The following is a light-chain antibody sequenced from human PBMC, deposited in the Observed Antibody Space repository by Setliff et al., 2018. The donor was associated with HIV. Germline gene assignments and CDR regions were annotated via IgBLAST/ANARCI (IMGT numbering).Light chain of an antibody. J-gene: IGLJ2*01. CDR3: CSYGSGDIWV. CDR2: EVD. V-gene: IGLV2-23*02. Sequence: QSALTQPASVSWSPGQSITISCTGSSSDVGNTLSVSWYQQNVGEVPKLLIYEVDRRPSGISHRFSGSKSGNTASLTISGLQVEDEADYYCCSYGSGDIWVFGGGTKVTVL. CDR1: SSDVGNTLS.